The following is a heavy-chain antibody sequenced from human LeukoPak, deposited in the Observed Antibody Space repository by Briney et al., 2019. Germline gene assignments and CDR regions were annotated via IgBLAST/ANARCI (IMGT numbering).Heavy chain of an antibody. V-gene: IGHV3-74*01. Sequence: PGGSLRLSCAASGFTFSSYWMHWVRQAPGKGLVWVSRINSDGSRTSYADSVKGRVTISRDNAKNTLYLQMNSVRAEDTAVYYCARDKDYGGKSLPGYWGQGTLVTVSS. CDR3: ARDKDYGGKSLPGY. CDR1: GFTFSSYW. CDR2: INSDGSRT. D-gene: IGHD4-23*01. J-gene: IGHJ4*02.